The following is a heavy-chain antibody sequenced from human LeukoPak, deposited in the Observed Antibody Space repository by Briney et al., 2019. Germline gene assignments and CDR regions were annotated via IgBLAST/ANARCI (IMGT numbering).Heavy chain of an antibody. V-gene: IGHV1-18*01. CDR1: GYTFTSYG. J-gene: IGHJ4*02. CDR2: ISAHNGNT. Sequence: ASVKVSCKASGYTFTSYGISWVRQAPGQGLEWMGWISAHNGNTNYAQKLQGRVTMTTDTSTGTAYMELRSLRSDDTAVYYCASSYCSGGSCPGDFDYWGQGTLVTVSS. D-gene: IGHD2-15*01. CDR3: ASSYCSGGSCPGDFDY.